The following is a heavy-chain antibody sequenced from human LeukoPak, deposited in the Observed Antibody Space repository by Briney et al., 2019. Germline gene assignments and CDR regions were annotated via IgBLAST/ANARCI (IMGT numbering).Heavy chain of an antibody. CDR1: GYTFTSYG. CDR2: VSAYNGNT. V-gene: IGHV1-18*04. CDR3: ARDPTNSYGSGTPFDY. D-gene: IGHD3-10*01. J-gene: IGHJ4*02. Sequence: ASVKVSCKACGYTFTSYGISWVRQAPGQGLEWMGWVSAYNGNTNYAQKLQGRVTMTTDTSTSTAYMELRSLRSDDTAVYYCARDPTNSYGSGTPFDYWGQGTLVTVSS.